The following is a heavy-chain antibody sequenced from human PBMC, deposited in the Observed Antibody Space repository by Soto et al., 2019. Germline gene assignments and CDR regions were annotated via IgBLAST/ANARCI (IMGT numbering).Heavy chain of an antibody. CDR2: ISHSGRS. CDR1: GGSMSSFS. D-gene: IGHD3-3*01. J-gene: IGHJ6*02. Sequence: SETLSLTCAVSGGSMSSFSWSWIRQPPGKGPEFIGSISHSGRSEYNPSLKDRIILSVDVSKNQFSLDLKSMKAADTAVYYCAGVAMENYYDTWSGSTSYALDVWGQGTTVTVSS. V-gene: IGHV4-59*13. CDR3: AGVAMENYYDTWSGSTSYALDV.